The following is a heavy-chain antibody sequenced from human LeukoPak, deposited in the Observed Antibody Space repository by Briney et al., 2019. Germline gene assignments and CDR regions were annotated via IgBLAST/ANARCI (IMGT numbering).Heavy chain of an antibody. CDR3: AKSADPERGQWLWPATDRYYFDY. J-gene: IGHJ4*02. CDR1: GFTFSSYA. V-gene: IGHV3-23*01. D-gene: IGHD5-12*01. CDR2: ISGSGGST. Sequence: GGSLRLSCAASGFTFSSYAMSWVRQAPGKGLEWVSAISGSGGSTYYADSVKGRFTISRDNSKNTLYLQMNSLRAEDTAVYYCAKSADPERGQWLWPATDRYYFDYWGQGTLVTVSS.